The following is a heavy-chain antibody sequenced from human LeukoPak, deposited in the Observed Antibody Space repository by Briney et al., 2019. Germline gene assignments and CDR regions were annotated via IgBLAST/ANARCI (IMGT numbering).Heavy chain of an antibody. CDR2: ISSSSGTR. CDR3: ARRSTIFGGYYYMDV. J-gene: IGHJ6*03. D-gene: IGHD3-3*01. CDR1: GFTFSSFS. V-gene: IGHV3-48*01. Sequence: PGGSLRPSCAPSGFTFSSFSMNWVRQAPGKGLKWVSYISSSSGTRYYADSVQGRFTISRDNAKLYLQMNSLRAEDTAVYYCARRSTIFGGYYYMDVWGKGTKVTVSS.